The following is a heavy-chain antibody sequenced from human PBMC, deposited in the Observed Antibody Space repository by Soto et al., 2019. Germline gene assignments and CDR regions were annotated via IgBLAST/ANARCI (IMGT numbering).Heavy chain of an antibody. CDR2: VSYSGST. Sequence: QVQLQESGPGLVKPSETLSLTCTVSSGSISIYSWSWIRQPPGKGLEWIGYVSYSGSTNYTPSLKSRVTISVDTSKNQFSLKLSSVTAADTAVYYCARTSYQLLMFDYWGQGTLVTVSS. CDR3: ARTSYQLLMFDY. V-gene: IGHV4-59*01. CDR1: SGSISIYS. D-gene: IGHD2-2*01. J-gene: IGHJ4*02.